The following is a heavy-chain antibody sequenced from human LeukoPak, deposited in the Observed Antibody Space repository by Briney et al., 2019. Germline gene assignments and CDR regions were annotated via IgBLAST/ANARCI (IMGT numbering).Heavy chain of an antibody. CDR3: ARGGKGYCSSTSCRLRYYYYYGMDV. CDR1: GFTFSSYG. D-gene: IGHD2-2*01. J-gene: IGHJ6*02. Sequence: PGGSLRLSCAASGFTFSSYGMNWVRQAPGKGLEWVSYISSGSTIYYADSVKGRFTISRDNAKNSLYLQMNSLRAEDTAVYYCARGGKGYCSSTSCRLRYYYYYGMDVWGQGTTVTVSS. V-gene: IGHV3-48*04. CDR2: ISSGSTI.